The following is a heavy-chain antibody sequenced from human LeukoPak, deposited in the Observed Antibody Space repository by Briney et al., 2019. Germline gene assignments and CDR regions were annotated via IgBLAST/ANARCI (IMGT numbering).Heavy chain of an antibody. CDR1: GFIFSTYS. D-gene: IGHD3-10*01. J-gene: IGHJ4*02. CDR2: ISGSSSYI. V-gene: IGHV3-21*01. CDR3: ATDCIRAATKAIDY. Sequence: GGSLRLFCAASGFIFSTYSMNWVRQAPGKGLEWVSSISGSSSYIYYADSVKGRFTISRDNAKNSLYLQMNSLRAEDTAVYYCATDCIRAATKAIDYWGQGTLVTVSS.